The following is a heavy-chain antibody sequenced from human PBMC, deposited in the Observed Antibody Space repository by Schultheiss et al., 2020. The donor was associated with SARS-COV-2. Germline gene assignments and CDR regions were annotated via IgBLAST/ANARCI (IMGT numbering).Heavy chain of an antibody. Sequence: SVKVSCWASGGTFGTYAVSWVRQAPGQGLEWMGGIFPSLTMTDYAQKFQGRVTITADRSTTTAYMELRSLRSDDTAVYYCARGSYYDSRDLDYYGMDVWGQGTTVTVSS. J-gene: IGHJ6*02. V-gene: IGHV1-69*10. CDR1: GGTFGTYA. D-gene: IGHD3-22*01. CDR3: ARGSYYDSRDLDYYGMDV. CDR2: IFPSLTMT.